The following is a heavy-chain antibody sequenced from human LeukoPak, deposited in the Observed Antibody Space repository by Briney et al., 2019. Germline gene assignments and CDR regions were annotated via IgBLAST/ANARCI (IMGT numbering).Heavy chain of an antibody. V-gene: IGHV3-23*01. CDR3: AKRIQSAMATGY. CDR1: GFTFSSYE. D-gene: IGHD5-18*01. J-gene: IGHJ4*02. CDR2: INGSGGST. Sequence: GGSLRLSCVASGFTFSSYEMNWVRQAPGKGLEWVSDINGSGGSTYYADSVKGRFTISRDNSKNTLYLQMNSLRAEDTAVYYCAKRIQSAMATGYWGQGTLVTVSS.